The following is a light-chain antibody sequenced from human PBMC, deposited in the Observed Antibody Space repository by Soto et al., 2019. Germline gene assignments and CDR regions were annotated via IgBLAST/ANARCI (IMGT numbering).Light chain of an antibody. V-gene: IGLV1-47*01. J-gene: IGLJ1*01. CDR3: ATWDDRLRAYV. Sequence: QSVLTQPPSASGTPGQRVTISCSESSSSIGTYYVDWYQQLPGTAPKLLIHRNGQRPSGVPDRFSGSKSGTSASLAISGLRSEDEADYYCATWDDRLRAYVIGAGTKLTVL. CDR2: RNG. CDR1: SSSIGTYY.